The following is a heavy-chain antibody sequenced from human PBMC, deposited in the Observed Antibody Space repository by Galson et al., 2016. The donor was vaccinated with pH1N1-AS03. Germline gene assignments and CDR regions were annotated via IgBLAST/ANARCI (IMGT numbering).Heavy chain of an antibody. D-gene: IGHD6-13*01. CDR2: INTDNGNT. Sequence: SVKVSCKASGYTFSSYAMHWVRQAPGQGLEWMGWINTDNGNTKYSQKFQGRVTITRDTSASTAYMELNSLSSEDTVVYYCSRVSAAAWFDPWGQGTLVTVSS. V-gene: IGHV1-3*04. CDR1: GYTFSSYA. J-gene: IGHJ5*02. CDR3: SRVSAAAWFDP.